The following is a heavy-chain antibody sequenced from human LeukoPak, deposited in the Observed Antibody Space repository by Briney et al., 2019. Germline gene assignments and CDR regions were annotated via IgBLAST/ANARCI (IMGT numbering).Heavy chain of an antibody. D-gene: IGHD5-18*01. J-gene: IGHJ4*02. CDR2: IRSKLNSYAT. V-gene: IGHV3-73*01. CDR1: GFTFSGSA. Sequence: GGSLRLSCAASGFTFSGSAMHWVRQASGKGLEWVGRIRSKLNSYATAYAASVKGRFTISRDDSKNTAYLQMNSLKTEDTAVYYCTRTAMVTGFDSWGQGTLVTVSS. CDR3: TRTAMVTGFDS.